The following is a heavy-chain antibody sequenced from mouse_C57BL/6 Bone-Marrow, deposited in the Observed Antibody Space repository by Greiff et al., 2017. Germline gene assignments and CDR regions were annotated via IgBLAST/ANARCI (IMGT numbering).Heavy chain of an antibody. CDR1: GFTFSDYG. Sequence: EVQLVESGGGLVKPGGSLKLSCAASGFTFSDYGMHWVRQAPEKGLEWVAYISSGSSTLYYADTVKGRFTISRDNAKNTLFLQMTRLRSEDTAMYYCARRRGLRRAMDYWGQGTSVTVSS. V-gene: IGHV5-17*01. D-gene: IGHD2-4*01. J-gene: IGHJ4*01. CDR3: ARRRGLRRAMDY. CDR2: ISSGSSTL.